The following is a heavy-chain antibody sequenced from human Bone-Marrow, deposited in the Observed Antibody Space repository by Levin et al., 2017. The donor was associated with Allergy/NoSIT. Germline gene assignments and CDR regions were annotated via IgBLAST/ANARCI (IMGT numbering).Heavy chain of an antibody. D-gene: IGHD5-18*01. V-gene: IGHV3-21*01. CDR1: GFTFSSYS. CDR3: ARERGYSYGYSDY. J-gene: IGHJ4*02. CDR2: ISSSSSYT. Sequence: GESLKISCAASGFTFSSYSMNWVSQAPGGGLEWVSSISSSSSYTYYADSVKGRFTISRDNAKNSLYLQMNSLRAEDTAVYYCARERGYSYGYSDYWGQGTLVTVSS.